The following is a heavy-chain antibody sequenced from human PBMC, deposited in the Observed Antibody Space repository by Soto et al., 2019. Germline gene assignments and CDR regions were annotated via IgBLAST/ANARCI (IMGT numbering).Heavy chain of an antibody. CDR3: ARGGHVVVLTAAFDY. CDR2: INPSGGHT. D-gene: IGHD2-21*02. V-gene: IGHV1-46*03. CDR1: GNTFSNYY. Sequence: QVQLVQSGAEVKKPGASVKVSCKASGNTFSNYYIHWVRQAPGQGLEWMGTINPSGGHTTYAQKFLGRVTMTRDTSTSTLYMEVTRLRSEDTAVYCCARGGHVVVLTAAFDYGGQGTLVTVSS. J-gene: IGHJ4*02.